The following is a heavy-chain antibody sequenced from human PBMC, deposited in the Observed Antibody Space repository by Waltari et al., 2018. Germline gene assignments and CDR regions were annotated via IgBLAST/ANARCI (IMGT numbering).Heavy chain of an antibody. CDR1: GYTFTSYA. Sequence: VQLVQSGAEVKKPGATVKISCKASGYTFTSYAMHWVRQAPGQRLEWMGWINAGNGNTKYSQKFQGRVTITRDTSASTAYMELSSLRSEDTAVYYCAREGGFLEWLPFYGMDVWGQGTTVTVSS. V-gene: IGHV1-3*01. CDR3: AREGGFLEWLPFYGMDV. J-gene: IGHJ6*02. CDR2: INAGNGNT. D-gene: IGHD3-3*01.